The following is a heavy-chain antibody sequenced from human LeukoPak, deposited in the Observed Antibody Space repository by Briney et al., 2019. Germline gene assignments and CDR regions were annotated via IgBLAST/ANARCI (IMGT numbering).Heavy chain of an antibody. D-gene: IGHD4-17*01. V-gene: IGHV3-64D*06. CDR1: GFTFSSYA. CDR3: VKDHMTTVTFFDY. J-gene: IGHJ4*02. Sequence: GGPLRLSCSASGFTFSSYAMHWVRQAPGKGLEYVSAISSNGGSTYYADSVKGRFTISRDNSKNTPYLQMSSLRAEDTAVYYCVKDHMTTVTFFDYWGQGTLVTVSS. CDR2: ISSNGGST.